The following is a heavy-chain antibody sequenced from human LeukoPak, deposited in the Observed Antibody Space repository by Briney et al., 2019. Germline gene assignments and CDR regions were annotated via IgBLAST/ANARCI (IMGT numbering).Heavy chain of an antibody. V-gene: IGHV1-2*02. CDR1: GYTFTGYY. J-gene: IGHJ5*02. CDR3: ARNSDIVVVTAIRGENWFDP. D-gene: IGHD2-21*02. CDR2: INPNSGGT. Sequence: GASVKVSCKASGYTFTGYYMHWVRQAPGQGLEWMGWINPNSGGTNYAQKFQGRVTMTRDTSISTVYMELSRLRSDDTAVYYCARNSDIVVVTAIRGENWFDPWGQGTLVTVSS.